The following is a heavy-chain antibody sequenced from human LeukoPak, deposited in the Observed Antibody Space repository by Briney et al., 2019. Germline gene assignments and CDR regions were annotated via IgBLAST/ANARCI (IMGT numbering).Heavy chain of an antibody. CDR1: GYAFNTYG. J-gene: IGHJ4*02. CDR2: ISVYNGHT. V-gene: IGHV1-18*01. Sequence: ASVKVSCKASGYAFNTYGISWVRQAPGQGLEWMGWISVYNGHTYYAQRLQGRITLTTDTSTNTAYMEPRSLRSDDTAFYYCARDENLVAEDYWGQGTLSLSPQ. D-gene: IGHD6-25*01. CDR3: ARDENLVAEDY.